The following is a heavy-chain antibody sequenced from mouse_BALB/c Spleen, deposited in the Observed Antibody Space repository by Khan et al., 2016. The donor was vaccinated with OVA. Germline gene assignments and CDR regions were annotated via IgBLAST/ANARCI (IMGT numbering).Heavy chain of an antibody. Sequence: EVQLQESGPGLVKPSQSLSLTCTVTGYSITSDYAWNWIRQFPGNKLEWMGYISYSGRTSYNQSLKSRISITRETSRNQFFLQLNSVTKEDTAKYYCARSVTITTVVATDFDYWGQGTTLTVSS. D-gene: IGHD1-1*01. J-gene: IGHJ2*01. CDR3: ARSVTITTVVATDFDY. CDR1: GYSITSDYA. V-gene: IGHV3-2*02. CDR2: ISYSGRT.